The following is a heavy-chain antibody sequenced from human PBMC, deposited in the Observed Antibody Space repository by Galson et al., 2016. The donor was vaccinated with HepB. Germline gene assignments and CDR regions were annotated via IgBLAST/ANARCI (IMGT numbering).Heavy chain of an antibody. Sequence: SLRLSCAASGFTVSNNYMSWVRQAPGKGLEWVANIKQDGSGKYYVDSVKGRFTISRDNAKNSVYLQMNSLRGDDTAVYYCMSYSDAWYSGFWGQGTLVTVSS. V-gene: IGHV3-7*03. J-gene: IGHJ4*02. D-gene: IGHD6-13*01. CDR2: IKQDGSGK. CDR1: GFTVSNNY. CDR3: MSYSDAWYSGF.